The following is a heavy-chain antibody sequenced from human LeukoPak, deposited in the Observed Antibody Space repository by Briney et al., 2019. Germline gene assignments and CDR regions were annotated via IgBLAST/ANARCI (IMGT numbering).Heavy chain of an antibody. J-gene: IGHJ4*02. Sequence: TSETLSLTYAVYGGSFSGYYWSWVRQPPGKGLEWIGEINHSGSTNYNPSLKSRVTISVDTSKNQFSLKLSSVTAADTAVYYCARGPYDYVWGSYRYHPFDYWGQGTLVTVSS. V-gene: IGHV4-34*01. CDR2: INHSGST. D-gene: IGHD3-16*02. CDR3: ARGPYDYVWGSYRYHPFDY. CDR1: GGSFSGYY.